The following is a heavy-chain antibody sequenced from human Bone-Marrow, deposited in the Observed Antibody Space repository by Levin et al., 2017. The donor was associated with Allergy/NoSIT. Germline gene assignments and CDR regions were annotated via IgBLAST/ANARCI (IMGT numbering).Heavy chain of an antibody. V-gene: IGHV3-48*01. CDR1: GFTFSTYS. CDR2: INANSDAI. J-gene: IGHJ4*02. D-gene: IGHD1-26*01. CDR3: ARDWKWAVDY. Sequence: GGSLRLSCVGSGFTFSTYSMVWVRQAPGKGLEWVSYINANSDAIYNADSVKGRFTISRDNAKTSLYLQMNSLRVEDTALYYCARDWKWAVDYWGQGILVTVSS.